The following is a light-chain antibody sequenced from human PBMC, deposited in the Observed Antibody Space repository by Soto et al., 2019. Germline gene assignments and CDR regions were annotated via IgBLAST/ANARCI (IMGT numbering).Light chain of an antibody. CDR1: QSVSSNY. J-gene: IGKJ4*01. CDR2: GAS. Sequence: ESVLTQSPGTLALSPCEGATLSCRASQSVSSNYLAWYQQKPGQAPRLLIYGASTRATGIPDRFSGSGSGTDFTLTISSLEHEDFAVYYCQQRSNWGLTFGGGTKVDIK. V-gene: IGKV3D-20*02. CDR3: QQRSNWGLT.